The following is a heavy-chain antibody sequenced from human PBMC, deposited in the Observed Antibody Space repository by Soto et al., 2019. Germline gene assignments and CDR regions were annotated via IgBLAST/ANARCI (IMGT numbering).Heavy chain of an antibody. CDR3: AREDGIVGATSAFDY. J-gene: IGHJ4*02. D-gene: IGHD1-26*01. V-gene: IGHV3-21*01. CDR2: INGRGNYI. CDR1: GFTFSTYN. Sequence: EVQLVESGGGLVKPGGSLRLSCAASGFTFSTYNMNWVRQAPGKGLEWVSSINGRGNYIYYADSVKGRFTISRDNAKKSRYLQMNSLRAEDTAVYYCAREDGIVGATSAFDYWGQGTLVTVSS.